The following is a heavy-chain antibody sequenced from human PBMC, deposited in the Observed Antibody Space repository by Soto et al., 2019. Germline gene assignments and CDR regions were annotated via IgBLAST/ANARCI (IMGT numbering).Heavy chain of an antibody. V-gene: IGHV1-69*01. CDR1: GGTFSSYA. CDR2: IIPIFATA. Sequence: QVQLVQSGAEVKKPGSSVKVSCKAPGGTFSSYAISWVRQAPGQGLEWMGGIIPIFATAKYAQKFQGRVTITADESTSTSYMELSSLRSEDTAVYYCARSQGGSSSLDIYYYYYYGMDVWGQGTTVTVSS. CDR3: ARSQGGSSSLDIYYYYYYGMDV. D-gene: IGHD2-15*01. J-gene: IGHJ6*02.